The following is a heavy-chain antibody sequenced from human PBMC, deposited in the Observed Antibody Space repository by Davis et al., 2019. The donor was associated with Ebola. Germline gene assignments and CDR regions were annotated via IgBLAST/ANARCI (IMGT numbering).Heavy chain of an antibody. J-gene: IGHJ4*02. CDR3: ARSSISSLPYFDY. Sequence: ASVKVSCKASGYTFTYSLSGYYIHWVRQAPGQGLEWMGWNNPNSGATNYAEKFQGRVTMTRDTSISTAYMELSRLRSDDTAVYYCARSSISSLPYFDYWGQGTLVTVSS. CDR2: NNPNSGAT. CDR1: GYTFTYSLSGYY. V-gene: IGHV1-2*02. D-gene: IGHD6-6*01.